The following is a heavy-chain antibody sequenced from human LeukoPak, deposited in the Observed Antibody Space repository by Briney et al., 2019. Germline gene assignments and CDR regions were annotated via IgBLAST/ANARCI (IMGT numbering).Heavy chain of an antibody. Sequence: SETLSLTCTVSGGSISSGSYYWSWIRQPAGKGLEWIGRIYTSGSTNYNPSLKSRVTISVDTSKNQFSLKLSSVTAADTAVYYCARTQFGEFDYWGQGTLVTVSS. V-gene: IGHV4-61*02. CDR1: GGSISSGSYY. J-gene: IGHJ4*02. CDR2: IYTSGST. CDR3: ARTQFGEFDY. D-gene: IGHD3-10*01.